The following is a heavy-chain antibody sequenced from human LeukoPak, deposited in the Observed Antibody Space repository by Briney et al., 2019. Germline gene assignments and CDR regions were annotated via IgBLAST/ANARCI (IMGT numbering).Heavy chain of an antibody. CDR3: SMLREAFDP. CDR1: GDSISSGSYY. V-gene: IGHV4-61*02. D-gene: IGHD3-10*02. Sequence: PSETLSLTCTVSGDSISSGSYYWSWIRQPAGKGLEWIGRIYTSGSTNYNPSLKSRVTISVDTSKNQFSLKLSSVTAADTAVYYCSMLREAFDPWGQGTLVTVSS. CDR2: IYTSGST. J-gene: IGHJ5*02.